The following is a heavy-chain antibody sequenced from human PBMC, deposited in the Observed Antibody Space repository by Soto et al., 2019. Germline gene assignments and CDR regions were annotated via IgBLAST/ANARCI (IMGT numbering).Heavy chain of an antibody. CDR1: GGTFNNYA. J-gene: IGHJ5*02. CDR3: ARFDPLGEILWFDP. D-gene: IGHD3-16*01. V-gene: IGHV1-69*06. CDR2: IIPIFGTV. Sequence: QVQLVQSGAEVKMPGSSVNVSCKASGGTFNNYAITWMRQAPGRGLEWMGGIIPIFGTVVYAQKLQGRVTITADKSTNMAYMELSSLRSEDTAVYYCARFDPLGEILWFDPWGQGTLVTVSS.